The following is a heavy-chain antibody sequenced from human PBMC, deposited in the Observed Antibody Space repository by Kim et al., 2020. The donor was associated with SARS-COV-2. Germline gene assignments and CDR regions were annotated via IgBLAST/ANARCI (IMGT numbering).Heavy chain of an antibody. Sequence: GGSLRLSCAASGFTFSSYAMHWVRQAPGKGLEWVAVISYDGSNKYYADSVKGRFTISRDNSKNTLYLQMNSLRAEDTAVYYCARVLGRRPGPFGSGYFDYWGQGTLVTVSS. J-gene: IGHJ4*02. CDR3: ARVLGRRPGPFGSGYFDY. CDR2: ISYDGSNK. D-gene: IGHD3-3*01. CDR1: GFTFSSYA. V-gene: IGHV3-30*04.